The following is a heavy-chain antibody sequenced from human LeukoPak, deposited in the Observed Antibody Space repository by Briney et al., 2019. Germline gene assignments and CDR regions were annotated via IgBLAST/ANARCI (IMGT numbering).Heavy chain of an antibody. J-gene: IGHJ4*02. CDR3: AKAPIGSTIDY. D-gene: IGHD1-1*01. Sequence: GGSLRLSCAASGFTFSSYGMHWVRQAPGRGLEWVSFTRYDGSNKYYADSVKGRFTISRDNSKNTLYLQMNSLRAEDTAVYYCAKAPIGSTIDYWGQGTLVTVSS. CDR2: TRYDGSNK. CDR1: GFTFSSYG. V-gene: IGHV3-30*02.